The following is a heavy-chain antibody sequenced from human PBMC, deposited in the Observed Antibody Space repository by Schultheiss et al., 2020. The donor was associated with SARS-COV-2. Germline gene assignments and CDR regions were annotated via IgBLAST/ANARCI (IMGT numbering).Heavy chain of an antibody. D-gene: IGHD4-23*01. J-gene: IGHJ5*02. CDR2: IKSKTDGGTT. CDR1: GFTFSNAW. CDR3: TTGLRGVVTPSFSNWFDP. V-gene: IGHV3-15*01. Sequence: GESLKISCAASGFTFSNAWMSWVRQAPGKGLEWVGRIKSKTDGGTTDYAAPVKGRFTISRDDSKNTLYLQMNSLKTEDTAVYYCTTGLRGVVTPSFSNWFDPWGQGTLVTVSS.